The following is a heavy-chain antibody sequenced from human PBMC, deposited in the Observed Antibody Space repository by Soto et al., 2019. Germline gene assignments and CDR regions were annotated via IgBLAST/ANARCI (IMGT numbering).Heavy chain of an antibody. Sequence: SVKVSCKASGGTFSSYAISWVRQAPGQGLEWMGGIIPIFGTANYAQKFQGRVTITADESTSTAYMELSSLRSEDTAVYYCASGCSSTSCYYYYGMDVWGQGTKVTVS. CDR3: ASGCSSTSCYYYYGMDV. CDR1: GGTFSSYA. J-gene: IGHJ6*02. D-gene: IGHD2-2*01. CDR2: IIPIFGTA. V-gene: IGHV1-69*13.